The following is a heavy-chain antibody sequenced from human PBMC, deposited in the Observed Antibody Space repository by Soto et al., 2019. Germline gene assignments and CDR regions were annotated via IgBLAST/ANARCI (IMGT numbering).Heavy chain of an antibody. CDR3: ARDLGCSSTSCYVAYHFDY. CDR2: INPNSGGT. CDR1: GYTFTGYY. D-gene: IGHD2-2*01. J-gene: IGHJ4*02. Sequence: ASVKVSCKASGYTFTGYYMHWVRQAPGQGLEWMGWINPNSGGTNYAQKFQGWVTMTRDTSISTAYMELSRLRSDDTAVYYCARDLGCSSTSCYVAYHFDYWGQGTLVTVSS. V-gene: IGHV1-2*04.